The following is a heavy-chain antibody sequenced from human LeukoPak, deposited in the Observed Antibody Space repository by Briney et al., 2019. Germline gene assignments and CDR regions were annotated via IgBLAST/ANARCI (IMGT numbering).Heavy chain of an antibody. J-gene: IGHJ4*02. Sequence: GGSLRLSCAASGFTFSSYAMSWVRQAPGKGLQWVSSISGGGGSTYYADSVKGPFTISRDNSKNTLYLQMNSLRAEDTAVYYCAKEQQLVRGGYDYWGQGTLVTVSS. V-gene: IGHV3-23*01. D-gene: IGHD6-13*01. CDR3: AKEQQLVRGGYDY. CDR1: GFTFSSYA. CDR2: ISGGGGST.